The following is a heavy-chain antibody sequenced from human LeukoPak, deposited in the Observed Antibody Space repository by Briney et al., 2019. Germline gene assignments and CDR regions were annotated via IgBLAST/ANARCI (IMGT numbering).Heavy chain of an antibody. CDR1: GFTLGDYA. CDR2: IRSKAYRGTT. CDR3: TKGAYGYLDY. Sequence: AGESLRLSCTSSGFTLGDYAMSWFRQAPGKGLEWIGFIRSKAYRGTTEYAASVKGRFAISRDDSKSIAYLQMNSLKTEDTAVYYCTKGAYGYLDYWGQGTLVTVSS. D-gene: IGHD4-17*01. V-gene: IGHV3-49*03. J-gene: IGHJ4*02.